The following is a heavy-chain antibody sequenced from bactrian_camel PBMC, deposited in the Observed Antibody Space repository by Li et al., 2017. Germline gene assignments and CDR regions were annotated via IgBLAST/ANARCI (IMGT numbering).Heavy chain of an antibody. Sequence: VQLVESGGGSVQAGGSLTLSCSASESTYRSICMAWFRQAPGSQRETVATVDSNGVTKVAGSVKGRFTLSKDNAKNTLYLRMDNLQPEDTALYTCAAEDQAPWDMGWICNYNSWGQGTQVTVS. CDR2: VDSNGVT. CDR1: ESTYRSIC. V-gene: IGHV3S53*01. D-gene: IGHD3*01. J-gene: IGHJ6*01. CDR3: AAEDQAPWDMGWICNYNS.